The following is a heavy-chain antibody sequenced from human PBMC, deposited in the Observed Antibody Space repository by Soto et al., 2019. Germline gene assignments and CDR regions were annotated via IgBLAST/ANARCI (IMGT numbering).Heavy chain of an antibody. D-gene: IGHD2-8*02. CDR3: ARGRRDVVPRYWFVY. CDR1: GFTVSTNC. Sequence: EVPLVESGGGLIQPGGSLRLSCAASGFTVSTNCMSWVRQAPGKGLEWVSVIYNDDRTYYADSVKGRFTISRDHSKNTRYLQMNSLRAADTALYYCARGRRDVVPRYWFVYWRQGTLVTVS. CDR2: IYNDDRT. V-gene: IGHV3-53*01. J-gene: IGHJ4*02.